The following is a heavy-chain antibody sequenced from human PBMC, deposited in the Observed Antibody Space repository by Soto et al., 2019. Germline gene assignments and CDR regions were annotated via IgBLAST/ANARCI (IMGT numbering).Heavy chain of an antibody. V-gene: IGHV4-59*01. CDR1: GGSISSYD. J-gene: IGHJ5*02. CDR2: IYYSGST. CDR3: AREGYYYDSSGYRFDP. Sequence: SETLSLTCTVSGGSISSYDWSWIRQPPGKGLEWIGYIYYSGSTNYNPSLKSRVTISVDTSKNQFSLKLSSVTAAGTAVYYCAREGYYYDSSGYRFDPWGQGTLVTVSS. D-gene: IGHD3-22*01.